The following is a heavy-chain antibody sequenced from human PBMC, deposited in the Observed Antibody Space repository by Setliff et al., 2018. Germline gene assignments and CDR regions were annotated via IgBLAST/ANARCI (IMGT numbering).Heavy chain of an antibody. CDR1: GGSISSSSYY. D-gene: IGHD3-3*01. Sequence: SETLSLTCTVSGGSISSSSYYWAWIRQPPGKGLEWLGTVYHSGGTYYNPSLKSRVTMSVDPSKNLFSLKLNSVTAADTAIYYCARHFRSSKVQFLEYLTDYYFDSWGQGTLVTVSS. J-gene: IGHJ4*02. V-gene: IGHV4-39*01. CDR3: ARHFRSSKVQFLEYLTDYYFDS. CDR2: VYHSGGT.